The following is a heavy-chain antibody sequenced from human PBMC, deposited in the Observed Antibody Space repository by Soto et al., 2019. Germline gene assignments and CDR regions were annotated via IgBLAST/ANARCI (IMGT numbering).Heavy chain of an antibody. J-gene: IGHJ4*02. V-gene: IGHV3-23*01. Sequence: EVQLLESGGGLVQPGGSLRLSCAASGFTFSNYAMSWVRQAPGKGLEWVSTISTSGGSTYSADSVKGRFTISRDTSKNSLYLQMNSLRAEETAVYYWARDGLMAYTYGSYYFDYWGQGTLVTVSS. CDR3: ARDGLMAYTYGSYYFDY. CDR2: ISTSGGST. D-gene: IGHD5-18*01. CDR1: GFTFSNYA.